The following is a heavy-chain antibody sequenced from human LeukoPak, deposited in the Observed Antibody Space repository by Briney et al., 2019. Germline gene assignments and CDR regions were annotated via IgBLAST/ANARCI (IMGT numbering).Heavy chain of an antibody. J-gene: IGHJ3*02. D-gene: IGHD4-23*01. CDR2: INWNGGST. CDR1: GSTFDDYG. V-gene: IGHV3-20*04. Sequence: PGGSLRLSCAASGSTFDDYGMSWVRQAPGKGLEWVSGINWNGGSTAYADSVKGRFTISRDNAKNSLYLQMNSLRVEDTALYYCARGSTVVTLDDAFDIWGQGTMVTVSS. CDR3: ARGSTVVTLDDAFDI.